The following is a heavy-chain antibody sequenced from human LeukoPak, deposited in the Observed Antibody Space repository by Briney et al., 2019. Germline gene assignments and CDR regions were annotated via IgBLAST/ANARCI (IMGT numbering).Heavy chain of an antibody. D-gene: IGHD6-6*01. V-gene: IGHV3-30*03. CDR1: GFTFSSYG. Sequence: GGSLRLSCAASGFTFSSYGMHWVRQAPGKGLEWVAVISYDGSNKYYADSVKGRFTISRDNSKNTLYLQMNSLRAEDTAVYYCARAKYSSSSYYFDYWGQGTLVTVSS. CDR3: ARAKYSSSSYYFDY. CDR2: ISYDGSNK. J-gene: IGHJ4*02.